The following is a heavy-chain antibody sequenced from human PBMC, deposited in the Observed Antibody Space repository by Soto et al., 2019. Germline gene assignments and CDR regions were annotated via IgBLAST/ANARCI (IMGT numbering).Heavy chain of an antibody. V-gene: IGHV1-69*01. CDR3: ARGGGYESSDYYYAY. D-gene: IGHD3-22*01. J-gene: IGHJ4*02. Sequence: QVQLVQSGSGVKKPGSWVRVSCKASGGTFSSYAISWGRQAPGQGVEWMGGIIPIFGTSNYAQNFQGRVTITAYESTSKAYMELSSLRSDDTAVDYVARGGGYESSDYYYAYWGQGTLVTVSS. CDR1: GGTFSSYA. CDR2: IIPIFGTS.